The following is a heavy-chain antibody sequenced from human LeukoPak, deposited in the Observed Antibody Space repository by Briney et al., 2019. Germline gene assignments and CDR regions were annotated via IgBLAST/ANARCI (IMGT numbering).Heavy chain of an antibody. D-gene: IGHD3-22*01. V-gene: IGHV1-2*02. CDR2: INTNSGST. J-gene: IGHJ4*02. CDR3: ARLRVVGDFDY. CDR1: GYACTGYC. Sequence: GASVKLSCKASGYACTGYCMHWVWHAPGQGHEWGGGINTNSGSTNYAQNFQGRVTMTRDTSNNTAYMELSRLTADDTAVYYCARLRVVGDFDYWGQGTLVTVSS.